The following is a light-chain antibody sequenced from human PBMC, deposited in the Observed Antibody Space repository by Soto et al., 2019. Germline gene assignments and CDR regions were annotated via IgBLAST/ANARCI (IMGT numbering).Light chain of an antibody. CDR3: QQRSNWPPYT. V-gene: IGKV3-11*01. CDR2: DAS. CDR1: QSVSSY. Sequence: EIVLTQSPATLSLSPWERATLSCRASQSVSSYLAWYQQKPGQAPRLLIYDASNRATGIPARFSGSGSGTDFTLTISSLEPEDFAVYYCQQRSNWPPYTFGQGTKPEIK. J-gene: IGKJ2*01.